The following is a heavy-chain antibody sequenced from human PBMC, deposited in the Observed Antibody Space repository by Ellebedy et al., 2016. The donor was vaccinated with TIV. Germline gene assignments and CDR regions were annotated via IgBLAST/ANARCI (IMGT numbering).Heavy chain of an antibody. Sequence: SETLSLTCTVSGGSISSYYWSWIRQPPGKGLEWIWYIYYSGSTNYNPSLKSRVTISVDTSKNQFSLKLSSVTAADTAVYYCARDQHYYGMDVWGQGTTVTVSS. J-gene: IGHJ6*02. CDR1: GGSISSYY. CDR3: ARDQHYYGMDV. CDR2: IYYSGST. V-gene: IGHV4-59*01.